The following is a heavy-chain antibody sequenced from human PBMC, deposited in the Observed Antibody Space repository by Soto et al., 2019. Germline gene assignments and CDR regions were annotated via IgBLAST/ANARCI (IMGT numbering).Heavy chain of an antibody. Sequence: ASVKVSCKASGYTFTSYYIHWVRQAPGQGLEWMGLINPSGGTTVDPQKFQGRVTMTRETSTSTVYMVLSSVRSEDTDVYYCARDWQFGYWGQGTLVTVSS. CDR1: GYTFTSYY. CDR2: INPSGGTT. CDR3: ARDWQFGY. J-gene: IGHJ4*02. V-gene: IGHV1-46*01. D-gene: IGHD3-16*01.